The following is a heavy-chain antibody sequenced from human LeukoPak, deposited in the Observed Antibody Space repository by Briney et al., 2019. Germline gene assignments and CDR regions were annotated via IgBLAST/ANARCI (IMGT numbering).Heavy chain of an antibody. J-gene: IGHJ6*03. CDR3: TRDEYCSGGSCYLDYYYYYMDV. D-gene: IGHD2-15*01. V-gene: IGHV3-49*03. CDR2: IRSKAYGGTT. CDR1: GFTFGDYA. Sequence: PGRSLRLSCTASGFTFGDYAMSWFRQAPGKGLEWVGFIRSKAYGGTTEYAASVKGRFTISRDDSKSIAYLQMNSQKTEDTAVYYCTRDEYCSGGSCYLDYYYYYMDVWGKGTTVTVSS.